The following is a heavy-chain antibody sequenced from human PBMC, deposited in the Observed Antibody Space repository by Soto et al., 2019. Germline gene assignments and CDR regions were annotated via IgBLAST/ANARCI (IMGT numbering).Heavy chain of an antibody. J-gene: IGHJ4*02. D-gene: IGHD5-12*01. CDR1: GFTFSSYA. CDR2: ISYDGSNK. V-gene: IGHV3-30-3*01. CDR3: ARGRDGYNPSFDY. Sequence: QVQLVESGGGVVQPGRSLRLSCAASGFTFSSYAMHWVRQAPGKGLEWVAVISYDGSNKYYADSVKGRFTISRDNSKNTLYLQMNSLRAEDTAVYYCARGRDGYNPSFDYWGQGTLVTVSS.